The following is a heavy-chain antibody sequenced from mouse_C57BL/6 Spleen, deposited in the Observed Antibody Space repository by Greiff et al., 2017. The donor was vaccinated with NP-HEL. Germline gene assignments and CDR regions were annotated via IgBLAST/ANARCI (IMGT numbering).Heavy chain of an antibody. CDR3: TRGNYDYDGFAY. CDR2: ISSGGDYI. CDR1: GFTFSSYA. V-gene: IGHV5-9-1*02. J-gene: IGHJ3*01. D-gene: IGHD2-4*01. Sequence: EVKLVESGEGLVKPGGSLKLSCAASGFTFSSYAMSWVRQTPEKRLEWVAYISSGGDYIYYADTVKGRFTISRDNARNTLYLQMSSLKSEDTAMYYCTRGNYDYDGFAYWGQGTLVTVSA.